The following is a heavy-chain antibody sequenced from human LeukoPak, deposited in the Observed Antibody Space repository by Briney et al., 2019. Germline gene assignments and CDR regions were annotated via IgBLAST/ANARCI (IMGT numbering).Heavy chain of an antibody. V-gene: IGHV1-69*13. Sequence: SVKVSCKASGGTFSSYAISWVRQAPGQGLEWMGGIIPIFGTANYAQKFQGRVTITADESTSTAYMELSSLKSEDTAVYYCYYDSSGYYYVDPWGQGTLVTVSS. CDR3: YYDSSGYYYVDP. D-gene: IGHD3-22*01. CDR2: IIPIFGTA. CDR1: GGTFSSYA. J-gene: IGHJ5*02.